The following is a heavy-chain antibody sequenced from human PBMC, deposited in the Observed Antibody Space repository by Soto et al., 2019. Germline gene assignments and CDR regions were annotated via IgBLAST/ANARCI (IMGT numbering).Heavy chain of an antibody. D-gene: IGHD3-10*02. CDR3: ARHVRGAVTMNWFDP. CDR1: GGSIISSNFY. Sequence: QLQESGPGLVKPSETLSLTCTVSGGSIISSNFYWGWIRQPPGKGLEWIGSGEYGGSTYDNPSLKRRVPLSAVTSKNQFSLKLTSVTAADTAIYYCARHVRGAVTMNWFDPWGHGTLVTVSS. V-gene: IGHV4-39*01. J-gene: IGHJ5*02. CDR2: GEYGGST.